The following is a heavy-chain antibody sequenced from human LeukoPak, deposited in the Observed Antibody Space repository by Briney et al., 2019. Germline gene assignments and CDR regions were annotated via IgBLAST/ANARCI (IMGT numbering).Heavy chain of an antibody. J-gene: IGHJ4*02. Sequence: PSETLSLTCTVSGSSISSYYWSWIRQPPGKGLEWIGYIYYSGSTDYNPSLKSRVTISVDTSKNQFSLKLSSVTAADTAVYYCARVSSGWYRAADYWGQGTLVTVSS. CDR1: GSSISSYY. CDR3: ARVSSGWYRAADY. D-gene: IGHD6-19*01. CDR2: IYYSGST. V-gene: IGHV4-59*01.